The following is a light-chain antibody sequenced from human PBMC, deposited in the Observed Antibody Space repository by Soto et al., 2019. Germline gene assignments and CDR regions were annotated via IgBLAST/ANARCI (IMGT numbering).Light chain of an antibody. CDR1: SSNIGAGYD. J-gene: IGLJ3*02. Sequence: QSVLTQPPSVSGAPGQRVTISCTGSSSNIGAGYDVHWYQQLPGTAPKLLIYGNSNRPSGVPDRFSGSKSGTSASLAITGLQAEDEAEYYCQSYDSSLSGSVFGGGTKLT. V-gene: IGLV1-40*01. CDR3: QSYDSSLSGSV. CDR2: GNS.